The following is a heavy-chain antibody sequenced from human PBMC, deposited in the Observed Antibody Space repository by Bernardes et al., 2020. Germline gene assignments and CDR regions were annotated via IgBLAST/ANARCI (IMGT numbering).Heavy chain of an antibody. D-gene: IGHD3-3*01. CDR1: GFSFSSHW. V-gene: IGHV3-7*04. CDR3: AGDEELGPTATIFGVAPAWFDP. CDR2: IRQDSGEK. J-gene: IGHJ5*02. Sequence: GSSRLLRVASGFSFSSHWLSWVRQVPGKGLEWVANIRQDSGEKYYSESVRGRFTISRDNAKNSVYLQMNSLRGEDAGVYYCAGDEELGPTATIFGVAPAWFDPWGQGTLVTVSS.